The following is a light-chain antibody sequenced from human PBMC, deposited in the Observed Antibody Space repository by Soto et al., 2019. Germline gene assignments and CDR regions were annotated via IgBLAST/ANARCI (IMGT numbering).Light chain of an antibody. Sequence: EIVLTQSPGTLSLSPGERDTLSCRASQSVSNNYLGWYQQKPGQAPRLLVYGASRRATGIPDRFSGSGSGTDFTLTISGLEAEDFAVYYCQQYGNSLPWTFGQGTKVEIK. J-gene: IGKJ1*01. CDR2: GAS. V-gene: IGKV3-20*01. CDR1: QSVSNNY. CDR3: QQYGNSLPWT.